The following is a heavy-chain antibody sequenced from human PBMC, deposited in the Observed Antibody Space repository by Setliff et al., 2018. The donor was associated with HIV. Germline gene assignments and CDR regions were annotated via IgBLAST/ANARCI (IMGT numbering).Heavy chain of an antibody. CDR3: ARFRVPQAIVVVPAAVDY. CDR1: GHTFSNYG. CDR2: ISANNGKT. V-gene: IGHV1-18*01. Sequence: ASVKVSCKASGHTFSNYGISWVRQAPGQGLEWMGWISANNGKTKYAQKFQGRVTMTTDTSTSTAYMELRSLRSDDTAVYYCARFRVPQAIVVVPAAVDYWGQGTLVTVSS. D-gene: IGHD2-2*01. J-gene: IGHJ4*02.